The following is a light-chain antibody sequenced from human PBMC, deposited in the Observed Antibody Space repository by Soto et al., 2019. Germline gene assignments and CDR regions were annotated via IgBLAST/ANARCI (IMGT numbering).Light chain of an antibody. CDR1: SSDVGGYNY. CDR3: QSYDGSLSGVM. Sequence: QSALTQPPSASGSPGQSVAISCTGTSSDVGGYNYVSWYQQHPGKAPKLMIYEVNKRPSGVPDRFSGSKSGNTASLTVSGLQAEDEADYYCQSYDGSLSGVMFGGGTKLTVL. V-gene: IGLV2-8*01. J-gene: IGLJ3*02. CDR2: EVN.